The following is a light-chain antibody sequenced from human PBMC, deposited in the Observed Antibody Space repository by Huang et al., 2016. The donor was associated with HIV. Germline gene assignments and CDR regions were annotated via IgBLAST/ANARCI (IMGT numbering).Light chain of an antibody. CDR2: GAS. CDR1: QIIVSN. Sequence: EIVMTQSPVTLSVSPGERATLSCRASQIIVSNLAWYQQKPGQTPRLLIYGASTRATGVPARFSGNGSETEFTRTISSLQSEDFAVYYCQQYYDWPPLTFGGGTKVEI. J-gene: IGKJ4*01. CDR3: QQYYDWPPLT. V-gene: IGKV3-15*01.